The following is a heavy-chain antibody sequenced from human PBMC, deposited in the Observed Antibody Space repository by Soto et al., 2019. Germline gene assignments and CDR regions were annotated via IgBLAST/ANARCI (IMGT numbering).Heavy chain of an antibody. CDR3: ARDRVTIFGVVITDHDAFDI. V-gene: IGHV3-66*01. CDR1: GFTVSSNY. D-gene: IGHD3-3*01. Sequence: GESLRLSCAASGFTVSSNYMSWVRQAPGKGLEWVSVIYSGGSTYYADSVKGRFTISRDNSKNTLYLQMNSLRAEDTAVYYCARDRVTIFGVVITDHDAFDIWGQGTMVTVSS. CDR2: IYSGGST. J-gene: IGHJ3*02.